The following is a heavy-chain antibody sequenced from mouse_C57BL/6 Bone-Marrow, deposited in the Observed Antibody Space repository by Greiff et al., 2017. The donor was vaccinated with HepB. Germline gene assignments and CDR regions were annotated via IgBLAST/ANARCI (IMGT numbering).Heavy chain of an antibody. J-gene: IGHJ3*01. V-gene: IGHV1-4*01. CDR3: ARRFWFAY. CDR1: GYTFTSYT. CDR2: INPSSGYT. Sequence: VQLQESGAELARPGASVKMSCKASGYTFTSYTMHWVNQRPGQGLEWIGYINPSSGYTKYNQKFKDKATLTADKSSSTAYMQLSSLTSEDSAVYYCARRFWFAYWGQGTLVTVSA.